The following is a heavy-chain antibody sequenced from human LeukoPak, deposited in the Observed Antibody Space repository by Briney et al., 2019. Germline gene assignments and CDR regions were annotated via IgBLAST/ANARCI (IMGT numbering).Heavy chain of an antibody. CDR1: GGSISSSSYY. CDR2: IYYSGST. D-gene: IGHD1-26*01. V-gene: IGHV4-39*01. Sequence: PSETLSLTCTVSGGSISSSSYYWGWIRQPPGKGLEWIGSIYYSGSTYYNPSLKSRVTISVDTSKNQFSLKLSSVTAADTAVYYCARLKSGSLERPLEYYFDYWGQGTLVTVSS. CDR3: ARLKSGSLERPLEYYFDY. J-gene: IGHJ4*02.